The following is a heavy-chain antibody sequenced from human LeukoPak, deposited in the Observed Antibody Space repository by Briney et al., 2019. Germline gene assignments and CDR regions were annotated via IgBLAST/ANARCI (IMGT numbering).Heavy chain of an antibody. CDR2: IRYDGSNK. V-gene: IGHV3-30*02. D-gene: IGHD1-26*01. J-gene: IGHJ1*01. Sequence: GGSLRLSCAASGFTFSSYGMHWVRQAPGKGLEWVAFIRYDGSNKYYADSVKGRFTISRDNSKNTLYLQMNSLRAEDTAVYYCAKAGTYYHGPAEYFQHWGQGTLVTVSS. CDR3: AKAGTYYHGPAEYFQH. CDR1: GFTFSSYG.